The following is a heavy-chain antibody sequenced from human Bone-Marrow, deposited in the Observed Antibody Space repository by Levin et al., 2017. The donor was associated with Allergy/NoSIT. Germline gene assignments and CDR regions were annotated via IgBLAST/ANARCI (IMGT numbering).Heavy chain of an antibody. CDR3: ARVLRWFGEPDYFDY. CDR2: IYYSGST. Sequence: SETLSLTCTVSGGSISSGDYYWSWIRQPPGKGLEWIGYIYYSGSTYYNPSLKSRVTISVDTSKNQFSLKLSSVTAADTAVYYCARVLRWFGEPDYFDYWGQGTLVTVSS. CDR1: GGSISSGDYY. D-gene: IGHD3-10*01. J-gene: IGHJ4*02. V-gene: IGHV4-30-4*01.